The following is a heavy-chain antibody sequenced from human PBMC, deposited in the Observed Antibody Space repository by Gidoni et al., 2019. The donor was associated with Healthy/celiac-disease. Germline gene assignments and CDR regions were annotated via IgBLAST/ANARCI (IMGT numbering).Heavy chain of an antibody. J-gene: IGHJ4*02. CDR2: MNSDGSST. V-gene: IGHV3-74*01. D-gene: IGHD6-13*01. Sequence: EVQLVESGGGLVQPGGSLRLSCAASGFTFSSYWMHWVRQAPGKGLVWVSRMNSDGSSTSYADFVKGRFTISRDNAKNTLYLQMNSLRAEDTAVYYCARVLPHMGAAAGDYWGQGTLVTVSS. CDR1: GFTFSSYW. CDR3: ARVLPHMGAAAGDY.